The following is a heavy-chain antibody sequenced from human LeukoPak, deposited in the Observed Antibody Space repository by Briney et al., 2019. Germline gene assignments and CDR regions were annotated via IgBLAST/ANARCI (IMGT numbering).Heavy chain of an antibody. Sequence: GRSLRLSCAASGFTFSQFGMHWVRQAPGKGLEWVAIIWYDGSEKFYGDSVKGRFTISRDKSKNTLYLQMNSLRAEDTAVYYCARDRGTTSSAGYYFDYWGQGTLVTVSS. CDR3: ARDRGTTSSAGYYFDY. J-gene: IGHJ4*02. CDR1: GFTFSQFG. V-gene: IGHV3-33*01. CDR2: IWYDGSEK. D-gene: IGHD6-6*01.